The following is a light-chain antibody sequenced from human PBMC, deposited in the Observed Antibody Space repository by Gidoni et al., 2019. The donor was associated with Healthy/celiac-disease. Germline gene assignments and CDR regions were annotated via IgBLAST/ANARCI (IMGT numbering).Light chain of an antibody. CDR1: QSVSSSY. CDR2: GAS. J-gene: IGKJ3*01. V-gene: IGKV3-20*01. CDR3: QQYGSSPPVT. Sequence: EIVLTQSPGTLSLSPGERATLPCRASQSVSSSYLARYQQKPGMAPRLRIYGASSRATGIPDRFSGSGSGTDFTLTISRLEPEDFAVYYCQQYGSSPPVTFGPGTKVDIK.